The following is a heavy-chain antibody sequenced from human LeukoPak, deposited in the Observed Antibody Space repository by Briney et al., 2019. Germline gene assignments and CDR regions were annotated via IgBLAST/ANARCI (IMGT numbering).Heavy chain of an antibody. CDR1: GFTFSSYA. V-gene: IGHV3-23*01. J-gene: IGHJ1*01. CDR2: ISGSGGST. CDR3: AKAGGYCSGGSCYYFQH. D-gene: IGHD2-15*01. Sequence: AGGSLRLSCAASGFTFSSYAMSCVRQAPGKGLEWVSAISGSGGSTYYADSVKGRFTISRDNSKNTLYLQMNSLRAEDTAVYYCAKAGGYCSGGSCYYFQHWGQGTLVTVSS.